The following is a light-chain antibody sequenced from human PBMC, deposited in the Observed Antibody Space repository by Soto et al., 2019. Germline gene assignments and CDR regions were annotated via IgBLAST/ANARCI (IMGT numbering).Light chain of an antibody. CDR3: AAWDESLSGQ. CDR2: GNN. V-gene: IGLV1-47*01. J-gene: IGLJ2*01. Sequence: QSVLTPPPSASGTTGQRVTISCSGSSSNIGSTSVYWYQQLPGTAPKLLLYGNNQRASGVPDRFSGSKSGTSASLAISGLRSEDESDYDCAAWDESLSGQIGGGTKLTVL. CDR1: SSNIGSTS.